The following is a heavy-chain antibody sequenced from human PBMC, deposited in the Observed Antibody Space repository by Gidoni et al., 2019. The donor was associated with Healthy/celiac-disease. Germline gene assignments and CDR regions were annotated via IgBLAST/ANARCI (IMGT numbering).Heavy chain of an antibody. CDR2: IYYSGST. CDR1: GGSIRSSSYY. V-gene: IGHV4-39*01. D-gene: IGHD2-15*01. J-gene: IGHJ4*02. Sequence: QLQLQESGPGLVKPSETLSLTCTVSGGSIRSSSYYWGWIRQPPGKGLEWIGSIYYSGSTYYNPSLKSRVTISVDTSKNQFSLKLSSVTAADTAVYYCARGYCSGGSCYPDYWGQGTLVTVSS. CDR3: ARGYCSGGSCYPDY.